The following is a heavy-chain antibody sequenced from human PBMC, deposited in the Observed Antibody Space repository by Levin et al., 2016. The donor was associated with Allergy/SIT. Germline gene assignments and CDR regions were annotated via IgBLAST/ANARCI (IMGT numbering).Heavy chain of an antibody. D-gene: IGHD1-26*01. V-gene: IGHV4-30-4*01. J-gene: IGHJ4*02. CDR3: ARDSGSYYGR. Sequence: RQAPGKGLEWIGCIYYSGSTYYNPSLKSRVTISVDTSKNQFSLKLSSVTAADTAVYYCARDSGSYYGRWGQGTLVTVSS. CDR2: IYYSGST.